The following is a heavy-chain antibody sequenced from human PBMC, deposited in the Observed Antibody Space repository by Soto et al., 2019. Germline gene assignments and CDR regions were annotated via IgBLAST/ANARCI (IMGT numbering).Heavy chain of an antibody. V-gene: IGHV2-5*01. J-gene: IGHJ4*02. Sequence: QITLKESGPTLVKPTQPLTLTCTSPGFSLSSSGAGVAWIRQPPGKAPYWPPLIYWNDAKPYSPSLKSRLSHTKDTSKNQVVLTMTNRDPVDTATYSCGGRFDCGDYFGYWGQGTLVTVSS. CDR2: IYWNDAK. D-gene: IGHD4-17*01. CDR1: GFSLSSSGAG. CDR3: GGRFDCGDYFGY.